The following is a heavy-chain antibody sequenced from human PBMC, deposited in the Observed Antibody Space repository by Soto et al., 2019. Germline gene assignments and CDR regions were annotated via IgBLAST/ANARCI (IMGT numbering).Heavy chain of an antibody. Sequence: GESLKISCKGSGYSFTSYWISRVRQMPGKGLEWVGRIDPSDSYTNYSPSFQGHVTISADKSISTAYLQWSSLKASDTAMYYCARQIYDSDTGPNFQYYFDSWGQGTPVTVSS. D-gene: IGHD3-22*01. CDR1: GYSFTSYW. CDR3: ARQIYDSDTGPNFQYYFDS. J-gene: IGHJ4*02. CDR2: IDPSDSYT. V-gene: IGHV5-10-1*01.